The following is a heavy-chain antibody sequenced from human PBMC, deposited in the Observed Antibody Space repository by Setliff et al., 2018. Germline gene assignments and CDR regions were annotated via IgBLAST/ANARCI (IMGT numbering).Heavy chain of an antibody. CDR1: GFTFSTYW. CDR2: IKQDGSEE. D-gene: IGHD2-15*01. CDR3: ARALGGNYFDY. J-gene: IGHJ4*02. Sequence: PGGSLRLSCAASGFTFSTYWMNWVRQAPGKGLEWVAHIKQDGSEEYYVDSVRGRFSISRDNIKNSLYLQMNSLRSEDTAVYYCARALGGNYFDYWGPGILVTVSS. V-gene: IGHV3-7*03.